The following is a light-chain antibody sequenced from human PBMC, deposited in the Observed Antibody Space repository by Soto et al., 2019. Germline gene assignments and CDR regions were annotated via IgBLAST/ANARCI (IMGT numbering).Light chain of an antibody. V-gene: IGKV1D-16*01. CDR1: QDINTW. CDR3: QHYNIYPLT. Sequence: DVQMTQSPSSLSASVGDRVTITCRASQDINTWLAWYQQKAEKAPKSLIYAASSLQTGVPSRFRVSLYVTDFALTISSRQPESAATYNCQHYNIYPLTLGGENQVEIK. J-gene: IGKJ4*01. CDR2: AAS.